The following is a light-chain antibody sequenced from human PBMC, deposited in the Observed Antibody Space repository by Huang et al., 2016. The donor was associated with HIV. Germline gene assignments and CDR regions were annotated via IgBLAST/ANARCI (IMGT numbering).Light chain of an antibody. CDR2: AAY. CDR3: QQLNTYPYT. V-gene: IGKV1-9*01. Sequence: IQLTQSPSSLSASVGDSVTITCRASQGISNYLAWYQQKPGKAPKLLIYAAYTLQSGVPARFSGSGYGTDFTLTISNLQPEDFATYYCQQLNTYPYTFGQGARLEIK. CDR1: QGISNY. J-gene: IGKJ2*01.